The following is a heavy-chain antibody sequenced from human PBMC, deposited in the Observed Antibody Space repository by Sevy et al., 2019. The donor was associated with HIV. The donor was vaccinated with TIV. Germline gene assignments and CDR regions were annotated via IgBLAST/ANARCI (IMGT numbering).Heavy chain of an antibody. J-gene: IGHJ4*02. D-gene: IGHD6-13*01. V-gene: IGHV3-21*01. CDR3: AQWGQQLTFDY. Sequence: GGSLRLSCAASGFTFSSYSMNWVRQAPGKGLEWVSSISSSSYIYYADSVKGRFTISRDNAKNSLYLQMNSLRAEDTAVYYCAQWGQQLTFDYWGQGTLVTVSS. CDR2: ISSSSYI. CDR1: GFTFSSYS.